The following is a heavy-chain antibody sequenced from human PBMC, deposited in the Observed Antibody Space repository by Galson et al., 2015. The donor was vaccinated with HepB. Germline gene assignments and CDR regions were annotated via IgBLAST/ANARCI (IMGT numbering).Heavy chain of an antibody. J-gene: IGHJ6*03. CDR2: IWNDEINK. CDR1: GFTFSSYG. V-gene: IGHV3-33*06. D-gene: IGHD3-22*01. CDR3: AKVGTPYDSSGYKPRDYYYYMDV. Sequence: SLRLSCAASGFTFSSYGMHWVRQAPGKGLEWVAVIWNDEINKYYADSVKGRFTISRDNSKNTLYMQMNSLRAEDTAVYYCAKVGTPYDSSGYKPRDYYYYMDVWGKGTTVTVSS.